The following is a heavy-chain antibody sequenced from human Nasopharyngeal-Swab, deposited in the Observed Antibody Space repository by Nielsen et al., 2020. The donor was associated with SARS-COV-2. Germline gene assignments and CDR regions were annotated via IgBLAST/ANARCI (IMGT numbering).Heavy chain of an antibody. V-gene: IGHV3-7*01. CDR3: ARLRGGPWVGFDY. J-gene: IGHJ4*02. CDR2: IKQDGSEK. CDR1: GFTFSSYW. Sequence: GEYLKISCAAYGFTFSSYWMSWVRQAAGKGLEWVANIKQDGSEKYYVDSVKGRFTISRDNAKNSLYLQMNSLRAEDTAVYYCARLRGGPWVGFDYWGQGTLVTVSS. D-gene: IGHD3-3*01.